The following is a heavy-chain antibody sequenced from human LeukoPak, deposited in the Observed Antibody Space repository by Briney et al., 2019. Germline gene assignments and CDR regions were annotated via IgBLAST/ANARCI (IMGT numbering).Heavy chain of an antibody. Sequence: PSETLSITCTVSGGSISGYYWSWIRQPPGKGLEWIGYIYYSGSTNYNPSLKSRVTISVETSKNQFSLKLSSVTAADTAVYYCARPPGYWGQGTLVTVSS. J-gene: IGHJ4*02. CDR3: ARPPGY. V-gene: IGHV4-59*08. CDR1: GGSISGYY. D-gene: IGHD7-27*01. CDR2: IYYSGST.